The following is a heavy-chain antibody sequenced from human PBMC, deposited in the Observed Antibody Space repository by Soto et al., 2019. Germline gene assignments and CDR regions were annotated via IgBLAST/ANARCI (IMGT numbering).Heavy chain of an antibody. Sequence: QVQLQESGPGLVKPSGTLSLTCAVSGGSISSSNWWSWVRQPPGKGLEWIGEIYHSGSTNYNPSLKSRAPISVDKSKNQFSLKRSSVTAADTAVYYCARAAMGGSSWPFDYWGQGTLVTVSS. CDR1: GGSISSSNW. CDR3: ARAAMGGSSWPFDY. J-gene: IGHJ4*02. V-gene: IGHV4-4*02. D-gene: IGHD6-13*01. CDR2: IYHSGST.